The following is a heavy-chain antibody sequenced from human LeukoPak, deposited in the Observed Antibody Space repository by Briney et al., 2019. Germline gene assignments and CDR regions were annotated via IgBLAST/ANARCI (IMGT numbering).Heavy chain of an antibody. CDR1: GYTFTGYY. CDR2: INPNSGGT. CDR3: ATGSGYSYGYYYY. D-gene: IGHD5-18*01. V-gene: IGHV1-2*02. Sequence: GASVKVSCKASGYTFTGYYMHWVRQAPGQGLERMGWINPNSGGTNYAQKFQGRVTMTRDTSISTAYMELSRLRSDDTAVYYCATGSGYSYGYYYYWGQGTLVTVSS. J-gene: IGHJ4*02.